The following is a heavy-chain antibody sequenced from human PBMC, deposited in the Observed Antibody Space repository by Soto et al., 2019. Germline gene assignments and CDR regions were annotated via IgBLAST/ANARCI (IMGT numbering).Heavy chain of an antibody. Sequence: QVQLAQSGAEVKKPGSSVKVSCKASGGTFSSYTISWVRQAPGQGLEWMGRIIPILGIANYAQKFQGRVTITADKSTSTDYMELSSLRSEDTAVYYCAREGIYCSGGSCMLDYYYYYYMDVWGKGTTVTVSS. D-gene: IGHD2-15*01. CDR3: AREGIYCSGGSCMLDYYYYYYMDV. CDR1: GGTFSSYT. V-gene: IGHV1-69*08. J-gene: IGHJ6*03. CDR2: IIPILGIA.